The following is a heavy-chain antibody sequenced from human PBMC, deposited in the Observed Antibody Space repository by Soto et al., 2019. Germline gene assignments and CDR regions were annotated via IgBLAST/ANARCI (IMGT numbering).Heavy chain of an antibody. Sequence: EVQLLESGGGLVQPGGSLRLSCAASGFTFSSYAMSWVRQAPGKGLEWVSAISGSGGSTYYAESVKGRFTISRDNSKNRLYLQMNRLRAEDTAVYYCAKCVVADPPFHYYYMDVWGKGTTVTVSS. D-gene: IGHD6-19*01. CDR1: GFTFSSYA. CDR2: ISGSGGST. CDR3: AKCVVADPPFHYYYMDV. J-gene: IGHJ6*03. V-gene: IGHV3-23*01.